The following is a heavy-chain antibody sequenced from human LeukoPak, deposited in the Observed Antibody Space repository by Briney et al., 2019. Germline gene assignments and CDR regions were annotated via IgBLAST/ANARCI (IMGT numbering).Heavy chain of an antibody. J-gene: IGHJ4*02. CDR2: IRYDGSNK. CDR3: AKDRGDYFDY. CDR1: GFTFSSYG. Sequence: GGSLRLSCAASGFTFSSYGMHWVRQAPGKGLEWVAFIRYDGSNKYYADSVKGRFTTSRDNSKNTLYLQMNSLRAEDTAVYYCAKDRGDYFDYWGQGTLVTVSS. V-gene: IGHV3-30*02.